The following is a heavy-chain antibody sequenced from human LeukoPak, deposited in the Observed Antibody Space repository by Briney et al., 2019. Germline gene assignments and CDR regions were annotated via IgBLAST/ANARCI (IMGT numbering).Heavy chain of an antibody. CDR2: INHSGST. V-gene: IGHV4-34*01. Sequence: SETLSLTCAVYGGSFSGYYWSWIRQPPGKGLEWIGEINHSGSTNYNPPLKSRVTISVDTSKNQFSLKLSSVTAADTAVYYCARRWWYYYYMDVWGKGTTVTISS. CDR3: ARRWWYYYYMDV. CDR1: GGSFSGYY. J-gene: IGHJ6*03. D-gene: IGHD2-15*01.